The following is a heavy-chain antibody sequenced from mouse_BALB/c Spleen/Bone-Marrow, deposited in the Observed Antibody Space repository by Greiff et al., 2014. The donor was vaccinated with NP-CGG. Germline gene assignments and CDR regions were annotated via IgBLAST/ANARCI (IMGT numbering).Heavy chain of an antibody. V-gene: IGHV14-3*02. CDR2: IDPANGNT. Sequence: VQLQQSGAELVKPGASVKLSCTASGFSIKDTYMHWVKQRPEQGLEWIGRIDPANGNTKYDPKFQGKATITADTSSNTAYLQLSSLTSEDTAVYYCAIYYYGSSLFAYWGQGTLVTVSA. J-gene: IGHJ3*01. CDR1: GFSIKDTY. D-gene: IGHD1-1*01. CDR3: AIYYYGSSLFAY.